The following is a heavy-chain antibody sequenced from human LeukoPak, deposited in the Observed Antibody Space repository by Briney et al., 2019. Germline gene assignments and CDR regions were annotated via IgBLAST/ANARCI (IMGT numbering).Heavy chain of an antibody. D-gene: IGHD4-17*01. Sequence: ASMKVSCKASGYTFTDYYLHWVRQAPGQGLEWMGWINPNTGGTNYAQKFQGRVTMTTDTSTSIAYMELRSLTSDDTAVYYCARLKNYGDYGYWGQGTLVTVSS. CDR3: ARLKNYGDYGY. V-gene: IGHV1-2*02. CDR2: INPNTGGT. CDR1: GYTFTDYY. J-gene: IGHJ4*02.